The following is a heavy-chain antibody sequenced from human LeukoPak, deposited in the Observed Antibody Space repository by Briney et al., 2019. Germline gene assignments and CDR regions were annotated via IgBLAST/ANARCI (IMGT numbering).Heavy chain of an antibody. CDR2: ISSTGNTI. Sequence: GGSLRLSCAASEFTFRSYEMNWVRPAPGKGLEWISYISSTGNTIYYVDSVQGRFTISRDNANNSLFLQMNSLRAEDTAVYYCARGRYCSGHNCYFDYWGQGTLVTVSS. CDR3: ARGRYCSGHNCYFDY. J-gene: IGHJ4*02. CDR1: EFTFRSYE. V-gene: IGHV3-48*03. D-gene: IGHD2-15*01.